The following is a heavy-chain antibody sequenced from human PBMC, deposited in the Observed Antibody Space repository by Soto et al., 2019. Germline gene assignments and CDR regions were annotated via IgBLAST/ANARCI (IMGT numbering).Heavy chain of an antibody. D-gene: IGHD1-1*01. CDR2: MHPVGST. CDR3: ARHGHNIYGFDV. Sequence: QVQPQESGPGLVKPSDTLSLTCAVSGGSINSVNWWSWVRQSPGKGLEWIGEMHPVGSTNCNPSPKGRVAVSMDKSRNQFSLKMSSVTAADTAVYFCARHGHNIYGFDVWGRGTTVTVSS. V-gene: IGHV4-4*02. J-gene: IGHJ6*01. CDR1: GGSINSVNW.